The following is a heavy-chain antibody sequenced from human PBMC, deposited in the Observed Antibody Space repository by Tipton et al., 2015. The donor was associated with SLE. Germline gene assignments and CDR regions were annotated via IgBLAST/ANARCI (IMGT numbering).Heavy chain of an antibody. Sequence: TLSLTCVVYGGSFSDYYWSWIRQPPGKGLEWIGEINHRGNTNYNPSLKSRVTTSVDTSKNQFSLKLSSVTAADTAVYYCARDRGTDYYYYYMDVWGKGTTVTVSS. D-gene: IGHD2-8*02. V-gene: IGHV4-34*01. J-gene: IGHJ6*03. CDR3: ARDRGTDYYYYYMDV. CDR2: INHRGNT. CDR1: GGSFSDYY.